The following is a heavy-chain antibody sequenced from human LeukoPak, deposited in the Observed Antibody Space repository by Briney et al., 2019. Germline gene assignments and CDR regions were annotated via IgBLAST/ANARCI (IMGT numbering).Heavy chain of an antibody. Sequence: PGGSLRLSCAASGFTFSSYGMHWVRQAPGKGLEWVAVISYDGSNKYYADSVKGRFTISRDNSNNTLYLQMNSLRAEDTAVYYCAKGGASFVFDIWGQGTMVTVSS. J-gene: IGHJ3*02. CDR2: ISYDGSNK. D-gene: IGHD2-15*01. CDR1: GFTFSSYG. V-gene: IGHV3-30*18. CDR3: AKGGASFVFDI.